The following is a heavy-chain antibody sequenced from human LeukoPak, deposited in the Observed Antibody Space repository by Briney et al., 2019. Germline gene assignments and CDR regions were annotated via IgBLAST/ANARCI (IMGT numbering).Heavy chain of an antibody. CDR3: ATDPSWFGEGGPDY. D-gene: IGHD3-10*01. CDR1: GYTFTGYY. CDR2: INPNSGGT. Sequence: ASVKVSCKASGYTFTGYYMHWVRQAPGQGLEWMGWINPNSGGTNYAQKFQGRVTMTRDTSISTAYMELSRLRSEDTAVYYCATDPSWFGEGGPDYWGQGTLVTVSS. V-gene: IGHV1-2*02. J-gene: IGHJ4*02.